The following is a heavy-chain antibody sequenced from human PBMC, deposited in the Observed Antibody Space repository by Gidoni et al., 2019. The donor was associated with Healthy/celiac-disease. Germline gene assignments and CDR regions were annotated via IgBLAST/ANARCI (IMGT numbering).Heavy chain of an antibody. CDR1: GFTFGDYA. V-gene: IGHV3-49*04. CDR3: NRVARYGMDV. CDR2: IRSKAYGGTT. J-gene: IGHJ6*02. Sequence: EVQLVESGGGLVQPGRSLRLSCTAAGFTFGDYAMSWVRQAPGKGLEWVGFIRSKAYGGTTEYAASVKGRFTISREDSKSIAYLQMNSLKTEDTAVYYCNRVARYGMDVWGQGTTVTVSS.